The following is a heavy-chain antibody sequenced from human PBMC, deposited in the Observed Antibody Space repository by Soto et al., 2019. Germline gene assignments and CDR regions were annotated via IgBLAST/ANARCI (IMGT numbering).Heavy chain of an antibody. CDR2: IWFDGSNK. Sequence: QMQLVDSGGGVVQHGRSLRLSCAASGFTFRSYGIHWVRQAPGTGLEWVALIWFDGSNKYYADSVKGQFAVSRDNSKNTLYLQMNSLRVEDTAVYYCARDRLVPYGYGMDVWGQGTTVTVSS. V-gene: IGHV3-33*01. CDR3: ARDRLVPYGYGMDV. CDR1: GFTFRSYG. J-gene: IGHJ6*02. D-gene: IGHD2-2*01.